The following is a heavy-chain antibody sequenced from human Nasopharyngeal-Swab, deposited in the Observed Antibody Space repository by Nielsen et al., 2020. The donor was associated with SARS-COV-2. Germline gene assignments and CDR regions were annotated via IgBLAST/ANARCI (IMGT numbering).Heavy chain of an antibody. D-gene: IGHD6-19*01. Sequence: GGSLRLSCAASGFTFSDHYMSWIRKAPGKGLEWVAYIDTSGFAIHYADSVKGRFTISRDNAKNSLYLQMNSLRAEDTAVYYCARDRGQWLAPYYFDYWGQGTLVTVSS. CDR2: IDTSGFAI. CDR3: ARDRGQWLAPYYFDY. V-gene: IGHV3-11*01. J-gene: IGHJ4*02. CDR1: GFTFSDHY.